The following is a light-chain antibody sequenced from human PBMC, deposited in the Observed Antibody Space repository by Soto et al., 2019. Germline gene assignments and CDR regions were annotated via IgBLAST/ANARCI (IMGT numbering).Light chain of an antibody. J-gene: IGLJ1*01. CDR2: DDN. CDR3: GSWDSSLKRYV. Sequence: QSVLTQPPSVSAAPGQKVTISCSGSSSNIGGNSVSWYQQLPGTAPKLLIYDDNKRPSGIPDRFSGSKSGTSATLGITGFQTGDEADYYCGSWDSSLKRYVFGTGTKVTVL. CDR1: SSNIGGNS. V-gene: IGLV1-51*01.